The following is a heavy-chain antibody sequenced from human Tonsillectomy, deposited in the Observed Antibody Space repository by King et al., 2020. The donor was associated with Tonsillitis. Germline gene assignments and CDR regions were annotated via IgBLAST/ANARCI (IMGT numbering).Heavy chain of an antibody. CDR3: ARDRSGFYYGSGSPAHWFDP. J-gene: IGHJ5*02. V-gene: IGHV4-59*01. Sequence: QVQLQESGPGLVKPSETLSLTCTVSGGSIRSYYWSWIRQPPGKGLEWVGGIYYNGGTNYNPSLKSRVTISVDTSKNQFSLKLISVTAADTAAYFCARDRSGFYYGSGSPAHWFDPWGQGTLVTVSS. CDR1: GGSIRSYY. D-gene: IGHD3-10*01. CDR2: IYYNGGT.